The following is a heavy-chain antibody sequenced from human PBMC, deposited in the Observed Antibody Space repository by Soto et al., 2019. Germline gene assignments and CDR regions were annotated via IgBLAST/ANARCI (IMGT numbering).Heavy chain of an antibody. Sequence: EVQLLESGGALVQPGGSLRLSCAASGFTFTSCAMSWVRQAPGKGLEWVSAISGSGVSTYYADSVKGRFTFSRDNSKNTLYLQMNSLRAEDTAVYYCAKGPPATAVYYFDYWGRGTLVTVSS. CDR3: AKGPPATAVYYFDY. CDR1: GFTFTSCA. V-gene: IGHV3-23*01. J-gene: IGHJ4*02. CDR2: ISGSGVST. D-gene: IGHD2-2*01.